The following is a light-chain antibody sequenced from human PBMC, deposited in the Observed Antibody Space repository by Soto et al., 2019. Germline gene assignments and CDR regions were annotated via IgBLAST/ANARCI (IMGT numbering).Light chain of an antibody. CDR2: GAS. Sequence: EIVLTQSPGTLSFSPGQRATRSCSASQSVSSSYLAWYQQKPGQAPRLLIYGASNRATGIPDRFSGSGSGKDFTLTISRLEAEDFAVYYCQQYGSSRYTCGEGTNLEIK. CDR1: QSVSSSY. J-gene: IGKJ2*01. CDR3: QQYGSSRYT. V-gene: IGKV3-20*01.